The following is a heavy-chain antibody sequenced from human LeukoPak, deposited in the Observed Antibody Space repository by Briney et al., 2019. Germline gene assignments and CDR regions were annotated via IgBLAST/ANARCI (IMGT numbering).Heavy chain of an antibody. V-gene: IGHV3-66*01. CDR1: GFTVSSKY. CDR3: ARLWPMDV. J-gene: IGHJ6*02. CDR2: IYIDGRT. D-gene: IGHD6-25*01. Sequence: GGSLRLSSAASGFTVSSKYMTWVRQAPGKGLEWVSAIYIDGRTFYPDSAKGRFTISRDSSKNSLYLQMNSLRVEDTAVYYCARLWPMDVWGQGTTVTVSS.